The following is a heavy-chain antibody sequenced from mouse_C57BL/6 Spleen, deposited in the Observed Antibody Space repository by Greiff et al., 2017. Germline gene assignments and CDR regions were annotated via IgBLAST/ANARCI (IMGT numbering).Heavy chain of an antibody. CDR2: IDPSDSYT. Sequence: QVQLQQPGAELVMPGASVKLSCKASGYTFTSYWMHWVKQRPGQGLEWIGEIDPSDSYTNYNQKFKGKSTLTVDKSSSTAYMQRSSLTSEDSAVYYCARGGGYPWFAYWGQGTLVTVSA. V-gene: IGHV1-69*01. CDR1: GYTFTSYW. D-gene: IGHD2-2*01. CDR3: ARGGGYPWFAY. J-gene: IGHJ3*01.